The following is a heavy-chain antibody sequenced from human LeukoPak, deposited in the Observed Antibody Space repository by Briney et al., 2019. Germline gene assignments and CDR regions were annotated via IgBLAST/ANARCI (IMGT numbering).Heavy chain of an antibody. J-gene: IGHJ4*02. Sequence: GGSLRLSCAASGFTFSSYAMHWVRQAPGKGLEWVAVISYDGSNKYYADSVKGRFTISRDNSKNTLYLQMNSLRAEDTAVYYCAKDRGGAYDFWSGSDYWGQGTLVTVSS. V-gene: IGHV3-30-3*01. CDR3: AKDRGGAYDFWSGSDY. D-gene: IGHD3-3*01. CDR2: ISYDGSNK. CDR1: GFTFSSYA.